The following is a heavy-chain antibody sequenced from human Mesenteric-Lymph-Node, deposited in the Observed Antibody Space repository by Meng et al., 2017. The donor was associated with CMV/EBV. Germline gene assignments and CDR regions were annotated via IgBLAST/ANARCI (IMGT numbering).Heavy chain of an antibody. CDR2: IIPILGIA. Sequence: QVHLVQSGAGVKKPGSSVQSDCKATAGTFSSYTISWVRQAPGQGLEWMGMIIPILGIANYAQKFQGRVTITADKSTSTAYMELRSLRSEDTAAYYCACGIAADGSRWFDPWGQGTLVTVSS. J-gene: IGHJ5*02. CDR3: ACGIAADGSRWFDP. CDR1: AGTFSSYT. D-gene: IGHD6-13*01. V-gene: IGHV1-69*02.